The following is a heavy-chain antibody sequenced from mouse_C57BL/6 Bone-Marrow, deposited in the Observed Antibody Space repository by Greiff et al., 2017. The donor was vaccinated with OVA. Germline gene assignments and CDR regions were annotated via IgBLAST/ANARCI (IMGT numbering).Heavy chain of an antibody. CDR3: TGWLLRAY. J-gene: IGHJ3*01. CDR2: IDPENGDT. CDR1: GFNIKDDY. D-gene: IGHD2-3*01. Sequence: EVQRVESGAELVRPGASVKLSCTASGFNIKDDYMHWVKQRPEQGLEWIGWIDPENGDTEYASKFQGKATITADTSSNTAYLQLSSLTSEDTAVYYCTGWLLRAYWGQGTLVTVSA. V-gene: IGHV14-4*01.